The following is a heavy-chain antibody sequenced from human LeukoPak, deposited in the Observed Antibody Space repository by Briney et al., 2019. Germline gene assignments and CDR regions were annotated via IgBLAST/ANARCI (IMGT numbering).Heavy chain of an antibody. Sequence: GGSLRLSCAASGFTFSSYGMHWVRQAPGKGLEWVAVISYDGSNKYYADSVKGRFTISRDNSKNTLYLQMNSLRAEDTAVYYCASTYDSSGYYPFDYWGQGTLVTVSS. V-gene: IGHV3-30*03. CDR3: ASTYDSSGYYPFDY. CDR2: ISYDGSNK. J-gene: IGHJ4*02. CDR1: GFTFSSYG. D-gene: IGHD3-22*01.